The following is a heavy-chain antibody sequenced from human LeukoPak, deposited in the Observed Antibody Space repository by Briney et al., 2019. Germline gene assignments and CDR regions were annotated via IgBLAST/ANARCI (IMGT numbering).Heavy chain of an antibody. V-gene: IGHV1-2*02. Sequence: ASVTVSFTSSAYTFTVYYMHWVRHAHGPGQERMGWINPHSGGTNYGQKVQGRVTMTRDRSISTAYMELSRLRSDDTGVYYCARVAAQGDEFWRGYYWNWFDPWGQGTLVTVSS. CDR2: INPHSGGT. CDR1: AYTFTVYY. J-gene: IGHJ5*02. D-gene: IGHD3-3*01. CDR3: ARVAAQGDEFWRGYYWNWFDP.